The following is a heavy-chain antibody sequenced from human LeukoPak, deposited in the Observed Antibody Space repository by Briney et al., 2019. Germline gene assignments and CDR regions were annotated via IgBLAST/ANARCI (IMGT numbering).Heavy chain of an antibody. CDR1: GGSISSSSYY. Sequence: SETLSLTCTVSGGSISSSSYYWGWIRQPPGKGLEWIGSIYYSGSTYYNPSLKSRVTISVDTSKNQFSLKLSSVTAADTAVYYCARRSYYYDSSGYYYAGAFDIWGQGTMVTVSS. J-gene: IGHJ3*02. CDR2: IYYSGST. V-gene: IGHV4-39*07. D-gene: IGHD3-22*01. CDR3: ARRSYYYDSSGYYYAGAFDI.